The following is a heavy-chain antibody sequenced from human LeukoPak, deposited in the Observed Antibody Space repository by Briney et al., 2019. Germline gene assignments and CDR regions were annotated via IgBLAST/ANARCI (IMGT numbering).Heavy chain of an antibody. Sequence: SVKVSCKASGGTFSSYAISWVRQAPGQGLEWMGGIIPIFGTANYAQKFQGRVTITTDESTSTAYMELGSLRSEDTAVYYCAREEYRSTSRKYYFDYWGQGTLVTVSS. V-gene: IGHV1-69*05. J-gene: IGHJ4*02. CDR3: AREEYRSTSRKYYFDY. CDR1: GGTFSSYA. CDR2: IIPIFGTA. D-gene: IGHD2-2*01.